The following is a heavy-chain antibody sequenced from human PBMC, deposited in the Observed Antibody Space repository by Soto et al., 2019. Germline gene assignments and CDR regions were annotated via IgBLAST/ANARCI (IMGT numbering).Heavy chain of an antibody. CDR3: ASLSSSWSDFDY. D-gene: IGHD6-13*01. CDR1: GGSISSGDYY. Sequence: QVQLQESGPGLVKPSQTLSLTCTVSGGSISSGDYYWSWIRQPPGKGLEWIGYIYYSGSTYYNPSLKSRVTISLDTSKNQFSLKLSSLSAADTAVRYCASLSSSWSDFDYWGQGNLVTDSS. V-gene: IGHV4-30-4*01. J-gene: IGHJ4*02. CDR2: IYYSGST.